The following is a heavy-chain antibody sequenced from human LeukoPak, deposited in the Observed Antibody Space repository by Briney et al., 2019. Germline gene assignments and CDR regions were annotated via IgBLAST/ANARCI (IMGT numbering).Heavy chain of an antibody. D-gene: IGHD4/OR15-4a*01. CDR1: GFSLHELC. V-gene: IGHV1-24*01. Sequence: ASVKVSCKVLGFSLHELCLHCVRQSPGNGLEWMGGLDPGDDAIVYAQMFHGRVTVTEDSSTNTVYLEVTGLTADDTAVYYCAAGETYLYGPKHDSAFDGFDMWGQGTQVTVSP. CDR2: LDPGDDAI. CDR3: AAGETYLYGPKHDSAFDGFDM. J-gene: IGHJ3*02.